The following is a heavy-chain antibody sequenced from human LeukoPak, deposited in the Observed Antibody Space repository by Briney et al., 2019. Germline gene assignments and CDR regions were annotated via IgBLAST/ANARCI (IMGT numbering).Heavy chain of an antibody. D-gene: IGHD3-22*01. J-gene: IGHJ4*02. CDR2: IIPIFGTA. V-gene: IGHV1-69*06. CDR3: ARCSPGDSSNFYAVLQY. Sequence: SVKVSCKASGGTFSSYAISWVRQAPGQGLEWMGGIIPIFGTANYAQKFQGRVTITADKSTNTAYLEISSLTPDDTAVYYCARCSPGDSSNFYAVLQYWGQGTQVTVST. CDR1: GGTFSSYA.